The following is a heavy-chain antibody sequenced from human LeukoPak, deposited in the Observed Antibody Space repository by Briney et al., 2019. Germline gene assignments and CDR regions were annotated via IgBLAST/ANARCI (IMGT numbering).Heavy chain of an antibody. Sequence: GGSLRLSCAASGFTVSSNYMSWVRQAPGKGLEWVSVIYSGGSTYYADSVKGRFTISRDNSKNTLYLQMNSLRAEDTAVYYCARAGVGATHDAFDIWGQGTMVTVS. CDR2: IYSGGST. CDR1: GFTVSSNY. V-gene: IGHV3-53*01. CDR3: ARAGVGATHDAFDI. D-gene: IGHD1-26*01. J-gene: IGHJ3*02.